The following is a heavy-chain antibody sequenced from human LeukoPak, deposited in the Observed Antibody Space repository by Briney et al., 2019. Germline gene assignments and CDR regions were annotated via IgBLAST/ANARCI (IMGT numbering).Heavy chain of an antibody. CDR3: ARVYTSSWYDY. CDR1: GFTFNTYS. Sequence: GGSLRLSCAASGFTFNTYSMNWVRQAPGNGLEWVSYISSSSSTIKYAASVKGRFTISRDNAKNSLFLQMNSLRAEDTAVYYCARVYTSSWYDYWGQGTLVTVSS. J-gene: IGHJ4*02. D-gene: IGHD6-13*01. V-gene: IGHV3-48*01. CDR2: ISSSSSTI.